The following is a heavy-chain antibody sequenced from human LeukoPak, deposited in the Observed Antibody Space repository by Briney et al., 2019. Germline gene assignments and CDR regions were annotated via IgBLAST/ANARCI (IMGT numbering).Heavy chain of an antibody. CDR3: ARGADSSSWYGAIDY. V-gene: IGHV1-69*13. CDR2: IIPIFGTA. J-gene: IGHJ4*02. CDR1: GGTFSSYA. D-gene: IGHD6-13*01. Sequence: SVKVSCKASGGTFSSYAISWVRQAPGQGLEWMGGIIPIFGTANYAQKFQGRVTITADESTSTAHMELSSLRSEDTAVYYCARGADSSSWYGAIDYWGQGTLVTVSS.